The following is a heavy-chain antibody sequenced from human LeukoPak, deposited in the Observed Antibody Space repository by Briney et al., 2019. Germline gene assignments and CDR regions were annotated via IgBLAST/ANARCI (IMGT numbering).Heavy chain of an antibody. D-gene: IGHD5-24*01. J-gene: IGHJ4*02. CDR2: ISYDGNKK. V-gene: IGHV3-30*04. CDR1: GFTFSSYA. Sequence: GGSLRLSCAASGFTFSSYAMHWVRQAPGKGLEWVTLISYDGNKKYYADSVKGRFTISRDNSKNTLYLQINSLRAEDTAVYYCAREDPWLSKGVAYWGQGTLVTVSS. CDR3: AREDPWLSKGVAY.